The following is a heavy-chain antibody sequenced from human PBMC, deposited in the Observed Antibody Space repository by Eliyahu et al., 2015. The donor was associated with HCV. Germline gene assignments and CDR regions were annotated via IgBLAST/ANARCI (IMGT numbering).Heavy chain of an antibody. CDR3: AKVPDYDILTAFYLDY. CDR1: GFTFXNXA. CDR2: ISGSGGST. V-gene: IGHV3-23*01. J-gene: IGHJ4*02. D-gene: IGHD3-9*01. Sequence: EVQLLESGGGLVQPGGSLRLSCAVSGFTFXNXAMNWVRQAPGKGLEWVSAISGSGGSTYYADSVKGRFTISRDNSKNTLYLQMNSLRAEDTAVYYCAKVPDYDILTAFYLDYWGQGTLVTVSS.